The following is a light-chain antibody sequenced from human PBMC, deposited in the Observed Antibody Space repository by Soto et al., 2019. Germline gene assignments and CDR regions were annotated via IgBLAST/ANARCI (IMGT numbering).Light chain of an antibody. J-gene: IGKJ2*02. CDR1: QSISTY. Sequence: DIQMTQSPSSLSASIGDRITITCRASQSISTYSNWYQQKPGGAPKLLIYAASNLQSGVPPRFSGSGSGTDFSLTISSLQPEDFATYYCQVSNEIPCTFGQGTKLEIK. CDR2: AAS. V-gene: IGKV1-39*01. CDR3: QVSNEIPCT.